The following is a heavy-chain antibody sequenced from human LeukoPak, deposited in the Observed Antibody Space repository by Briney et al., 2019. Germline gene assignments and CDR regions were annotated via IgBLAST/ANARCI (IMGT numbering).Heavy chain of an antibody. J-gene: IGHJ4*02. CDR3: ARLSMDTVVLPAAMAHYFDY. CDR2: IHYTGST. V-gene: IGHV4-59*08. CDR1: GGSISGYY. Sequence: PSETLSLTCTVSGGSISGYYWSWIRQPPGKGLQFIGYIHYTGSTNYNPSLESRVTLSVDTSKNQFSLKLRSVTAADTAVYYCARLSMDTVVLPAAMAHYFDYWGQGTLVTVYS. D-gene: IGHD2-2*03.